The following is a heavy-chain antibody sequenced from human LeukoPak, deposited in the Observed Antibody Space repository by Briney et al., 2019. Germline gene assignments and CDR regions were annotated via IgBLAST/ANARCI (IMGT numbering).Heavy chain of an antibody. D-gene: IGHD1-7*01. CDR2: ISSNGDAT. Sequence: GGSLRLSCAASGLTFSNYALRWVRQAPGKGLEYVSAISSNGDATFYANSVKGRFTISRDNSKNTLYLQMGSLRAEDMAVYYCVRVGNYREFDYWGQGTLVTVSS. V-gene: IGHV3-64*01. CDR1: GLTFSNYA. CDR3: VRVGNYREFDY. J-gene: IGHJ4*02.